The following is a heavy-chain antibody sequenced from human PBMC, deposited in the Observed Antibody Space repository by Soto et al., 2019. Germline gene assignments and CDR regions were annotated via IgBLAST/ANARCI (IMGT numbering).Heavy chain of an antibody. CDR1: GGSISSGDYY. Sequence: SETLSLTXTVSGGSISSGDYYWSWIRQPPGKGLEWIGYIYYSGSTYCNPSLKSRVTISVDTSKNQFSLKLSSVTAADTAVYYCARSSLAAAGNWFDPWGQGTLVTVSS. D-gene: IGHD6-13*01. CDR2: IYYSGST. CDR3: ARSSLAAAGNWFDP. V-gene: IGHV4-30-4*01. J-gene: IGHJ5*02.